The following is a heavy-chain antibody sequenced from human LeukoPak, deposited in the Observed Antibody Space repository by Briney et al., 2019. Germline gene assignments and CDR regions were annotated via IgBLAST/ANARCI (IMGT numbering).Heavy chain of an antibody. J-gene: IGHJ4*02. Sequence: PSETLSLTCTVSGGSISSYYWSWIRQPPGKGLEWIGYIYYSGSTNYNPSLKSRVTISVDTSKNQFSLKLSSVTAADTAVYYCARVDPYDCSGQVDYWGQGTLVTVSS. CDR1: GGSISSYY. CDR2: IYYSGST. D-gene: IGHD3-22*01. CDR3: ARVDPYDCSGQVDY. V-gene: IGHV4-59*01.